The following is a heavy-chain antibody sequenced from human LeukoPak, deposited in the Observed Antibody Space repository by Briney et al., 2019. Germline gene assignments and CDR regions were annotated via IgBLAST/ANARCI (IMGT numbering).Heavy chain of an antibody. CDR2: VSGISDYI. CDR1: GFRFSSFS. CDR3: ARDRDSGWLGDLGF. Sequence: PGGSLRLSCAASGFRFSSFSMTWLRQTPGKGLEWVSSVSGISDYIYYADSVKGRFTVSRDNDKNLLFLEMNSLRPEDTAIYFCARDRDSGWLGDLGFWGQGTQVTVSS. V-gene: IGHV3-21*06. D-gene: IGHD6-19*01. J-gene: IGHJ4*02.